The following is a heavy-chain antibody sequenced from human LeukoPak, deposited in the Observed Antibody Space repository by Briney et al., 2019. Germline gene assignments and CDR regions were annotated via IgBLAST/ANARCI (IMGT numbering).Heavy chain of an antibody. CDR1: GYSISSGYY. D-gene: IGHD3-3*01. CDR3: AREGFWSGYYQLNWFDP. J-gene: IGHJ5*02. Sequence: PSETLSLTCTVSGYSISSGYYWGWIRQPPGKGLEWIGSIYHSGSTYYNPSLKSRVTISVDTSKNQFSLKLSSVTAADTAVYYCAREGFWSGYYQLNWFDPWGQGTLVTVSS. CDR2: IYHSGST. V-gene: IGHV4-38-2*02.